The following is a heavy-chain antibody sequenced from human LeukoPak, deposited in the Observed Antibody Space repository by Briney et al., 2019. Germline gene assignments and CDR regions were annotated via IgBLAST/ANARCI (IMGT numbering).Heavy chain of an antibody. J-gene: IGHJ4*02. CDR1: GFTFNFYA. CDR3: AKGGGNSGYDYIDY. Sequence: PGRSLRLSCAASGFTFNFYAMHWVRQAPGKGLEWVAVISYDGSNKYYADSVKGRFTISRDNSKNTLYLQMNSLRAEDTAVYYCAKGGGNSGYDYIDYWGQGTQVTVSS. CDR2: ISYDGSNK. V-gene: IGHV3-30*18. D-gene: IGHD5-12*01.